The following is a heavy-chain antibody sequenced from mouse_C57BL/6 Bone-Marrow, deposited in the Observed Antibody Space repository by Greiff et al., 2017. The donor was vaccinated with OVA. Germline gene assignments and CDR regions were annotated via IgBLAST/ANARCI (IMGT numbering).Heavy chain of an antibody. V-gene: IGHV1-69*01. CDR1: GYTFTSYW. CDR3: ARDLFTTGVAMDY. J-gene: IGHJ4*01. CDR2: IDPSDSYT. Sequence: VQLQQPGAELVMPGASVKLSCKASGYTFTSYWMHWVTQRPGQGLEWIGEIDPSDSYTNYNQKFKGKSTLTVDKSSSTAYMQLSSLTSEDSAVYYCARDLFTTGVAMDYGGQGTSVTVSS. D-gene: IGHD1-1*01.